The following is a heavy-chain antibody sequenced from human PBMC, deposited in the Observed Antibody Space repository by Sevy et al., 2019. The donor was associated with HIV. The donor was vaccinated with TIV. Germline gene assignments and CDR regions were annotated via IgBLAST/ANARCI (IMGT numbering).Heavy chain of an antibody. CDR2: LSYDERNK. J-gene: IGHJ6*02. CDR3: AKDRDVLLVPSTMCDEYPGYGMDV. CDR1: GYIFSSYG. V-gene: IGHV3-30*18. Sequence: GGSLRLSCAASGYIFSSYGIHWVRQAPGKGLEWVAFLSYDERNKYYADSVKGRFTISGDSSKNTFYLQMNNLRADDTVVYYCAKDRDVLLVPSTMCDEYPGYGMDVWGQGTTVTVSS. D-gene: IGHD2-2*01.